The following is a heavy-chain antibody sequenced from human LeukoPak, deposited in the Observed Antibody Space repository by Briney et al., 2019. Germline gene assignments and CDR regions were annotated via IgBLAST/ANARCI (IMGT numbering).Heavy chain of an antibody. V-gene: IGHV4-30-2*01. D-gene: IGHD2-8*01. Sequence: KTSETLSLTCAASGGSISSGGYSWSWIRQPPGKGLEWIGYIYHSGSTYYNPSLKSRVTISVDRSKNQFSLKLSSVTAADTAVYYCAREEDNNGFNYWAKGTLVTVSS. CDR3: AREEDNNGFNY. CDR1: GGSISSGGYS. CDR2: IYHSGST. J-gene: IGHJ4*02.